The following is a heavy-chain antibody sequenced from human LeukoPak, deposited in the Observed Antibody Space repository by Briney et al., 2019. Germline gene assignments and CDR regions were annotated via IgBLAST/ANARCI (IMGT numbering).Heavy chain of an antibody. CDR3: ARDHLDIVPTIYSF. J-gene: IGHJ4*02. Sequence: ASVKVSCKASGYTFSTYGITWVRQAHGQGLEWLGWISTHNGNTNYAQKFQGRVTLTTDTSANTAYLELRSLRSDDTALYYCARDHLDIVPTIYSFWGQGTLVTVSS. CDR2: ISTHNGNT. D-gene: IGHD5-12*01. CDR1: GYTFSTYG. V-gene: IGHV1-18*01.